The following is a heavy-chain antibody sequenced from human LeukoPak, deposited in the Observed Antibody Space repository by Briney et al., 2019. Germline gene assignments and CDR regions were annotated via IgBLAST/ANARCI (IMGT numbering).Heavy chain of an antibody. D-gene: IGHD3-10*01. CDR1: DESLSGYY. Sequence: SETLSLTCAVYDESLSGYYCSWIRQPLRKGLEWIGEIDHSGSTNYNPSLQSRVTISVDTSKNQFSLKVSSVSAADTAVYYCARGNRPYGEHEAFDIWGHGTTVTVSP. CDR3: ARGNRPYGEHEAFDI. V-gene: IGHV4-34*01. CDR2: IDHSGST. J-gene: IGHJ3*02.